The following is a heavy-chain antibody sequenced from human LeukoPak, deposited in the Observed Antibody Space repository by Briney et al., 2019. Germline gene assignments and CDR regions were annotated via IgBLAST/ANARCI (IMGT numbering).Heavy chain of an antibody. CDR3: AKGLRSSGYSLFDY. D-gene: IGHD3-22*01. V-gene: IGHV3-23*01. CDR1: GFTISSYA. Sequence: GGSLRLSCAASGFTISSYAMNWARMPLGTRLESYPNISGSGGSTYYADSVKGRFTISRDNSKNTLYLQMNSLRAEDTAVYYCAKGLRSSGYSLFDYWGQGTLATVSS. CDR2: ISGSGGST. J-gene: IGHJ4*02.